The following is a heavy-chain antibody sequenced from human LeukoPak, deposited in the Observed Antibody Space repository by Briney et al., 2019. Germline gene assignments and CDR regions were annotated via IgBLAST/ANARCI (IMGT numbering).Heavy chain of an antibody. CDR1: GASINGYY. CDR2: IYYSGST. V-gene: IGHV4-59*01. D-gene: IGHD3-3*01. J-gene: IGHJ4*02. Sequence: SETLSLTCTVSGASINGYYWSWIRQPPGKGLEWIGYIYYSGSTNYNPSLKSRVTISVDTSKNQFSLKLSSVTAADTAVYYCARGGTILGLAWGQGTLVTVSS. CDR3: ARGGTILGLA.